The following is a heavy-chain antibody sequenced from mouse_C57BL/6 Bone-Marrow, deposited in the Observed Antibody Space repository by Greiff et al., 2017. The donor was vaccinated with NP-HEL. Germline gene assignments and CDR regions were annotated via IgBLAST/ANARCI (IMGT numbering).Heavy chain of an antibody. Sequence: VQLQQSGAELVRPGASVKLSCTASGFNIKDDYMHWVKQRPEQGLEWIGWIDPENGDTEYASKFQGKATITADTSSNTAYLQLSSLTSEDTAVYYCITDGNYYFDYWGQGTTLTVSS. CDR1: GFNIKDDY. V-gene: IGHV14-4*01. CDR2: IDPENGDT. D-gene: IGHD2-1*01. CDR3: ITDGNYYFDY. J-gene: IGHJ2*01.